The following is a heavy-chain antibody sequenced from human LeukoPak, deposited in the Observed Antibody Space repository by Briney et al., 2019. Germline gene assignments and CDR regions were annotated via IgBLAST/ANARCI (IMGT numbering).Heavy chain of an antibody. J-gene: IGHJ4*02. CDR3: ARFYDSSGYFDY. CDR1: GFTFSSYA. V-gene: IGHV3-64*01. CDR2: ISSNGGST. Sequence: GGSLRLSCAASGFTFSSYAMHWVRQAPGKGLEYVSAISSNGGSTYYASSVKGRFTISRDNSKNTLYLQMGSLRAEDMAVYYCARFYDSSGYFDYWGQGTLVTVSS. D-gene: IGHD3-22*01.